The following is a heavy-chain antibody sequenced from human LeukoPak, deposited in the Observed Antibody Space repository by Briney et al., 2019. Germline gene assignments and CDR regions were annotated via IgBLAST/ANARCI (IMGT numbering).Heavy chain of an antibody. CDR2: INPNYGGT. Sequence: ASVKVSCKASGFPFNGYYIHWVRQAPGQGLEWMGWINPNYGGTNYAQKFQGRVTMTTDTSITTAYMGLSRLTSDDTALYYCARDRSGTYYSPVSYWGQGTLVTVSS. D-gene: IGHD1-26*01. CDR1: GFPFNGYY. CDR3: ARDRSGTYYSPVSY. J-gene: IGHJ4*02. V-gene: IGHV1-2*02.